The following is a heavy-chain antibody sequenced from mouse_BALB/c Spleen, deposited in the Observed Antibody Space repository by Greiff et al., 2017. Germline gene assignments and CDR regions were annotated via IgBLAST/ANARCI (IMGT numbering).Heavy chain of an antibody. J-gene: IGHJ3*01. D-gene: IGHD2-10*02. V-gene: IGHV14-1*02. Sequence: EVQLQESGAELVRPGALVKLSCKASGFNIKDYYMHWVKQRPEQGLEWIGWIDPENGNTIYDPKFQGKASITADTSSNTAYLQLSSLTSEDTAVYYCASGYGNYSFFAYWGQGTLVTVSA. CDR1: GFNIKDYY. CDR2: IDPENGNT. CDR3: ASGYGNYSFFAY.